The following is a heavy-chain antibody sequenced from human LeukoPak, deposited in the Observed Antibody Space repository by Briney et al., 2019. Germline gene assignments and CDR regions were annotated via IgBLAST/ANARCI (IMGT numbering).Heavy chain of an antibody. CDR1: GFTFSDYY. V-gene: IGHV3-23*01. CDR2: ISGSGGST. Sequence: GGSLRLSCAASGFTFSDYYMSWIRQAPGKGLEWVSAISGSGGSTYYADSVKGRFTISRDNSKNTLYLQMNSLRAEDTAVYYCAKEPRTRYFDWFSSDYWGQGTLVTVSS. CDR3: AKEPRTRYFDWFSSDY. D-gene: IGHD3-9*01. J-gene: IGHJ4*02.